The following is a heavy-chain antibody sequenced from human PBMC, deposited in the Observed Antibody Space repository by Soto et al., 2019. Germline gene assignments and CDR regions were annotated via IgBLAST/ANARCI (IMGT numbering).Heavy chain of an antibody. J-gene: IGHJ6*03. CDR1: GFTFSSYG. D-gene: IGHD3-3*01. CDR3: AGDELVGFGVGLYYYYSSMTS. CDR2: IWYDGSNK. V-gene: IGHV3-33*01. Sequence: QVQVVESGGGVVQPGRSLRLSCAASGFTFSSYGMHWVRQAPGKGLEWVAVIWYDGSNKYYADSVKGRFTISRDNSKTRLYLQITGRRAEDTAVYYCAGDELVGFGVGLYYYYSSMTSGAKGPRSPSP.